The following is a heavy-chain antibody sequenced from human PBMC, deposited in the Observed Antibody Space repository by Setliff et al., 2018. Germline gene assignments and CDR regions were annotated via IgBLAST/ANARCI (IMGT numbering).Heavy chain of an antibody. CDR1: GFSLSNVGMG. V-gene: IGHV2-26*01. CDR3: ARDHSGWYGGAFDI. CDR2: IFSNDQK. Sequence: SGPTLVNPTETLTLTCTVSGFSLSNVGMGVTWIRQPPGKALEWLAHIFSNDQKSYNSSLKSRVTISKDTSKSQVVLTMTNMDPVDTATYFCARDHSGWYGGAFDIWGQGTMVTVS. D-gene: IGHD6-19*01. J-gene: IGHJ3*02.